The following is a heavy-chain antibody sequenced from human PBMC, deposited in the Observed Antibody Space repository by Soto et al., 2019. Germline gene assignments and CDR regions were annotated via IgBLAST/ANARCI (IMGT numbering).Heavy chain of an antibody. CDR2: IYHSGST. J-gene: IGHJ4*02. CDR3: ASVAVAGTSKIDY. Sequence: SETLSLTCAVSSGSISSSNWWSWVRQPPGKGLEWIGEIYHSGSTNYNPSLKSRVTISVDKSKNQFSLKLSSVTAADTAVYYCASVAVAGTSKIDYWGQGTLVTVSS. V-gene: IGHV4-4*02. CDR1: SGSISSSNW. D-gene: IGHD6-19*01.